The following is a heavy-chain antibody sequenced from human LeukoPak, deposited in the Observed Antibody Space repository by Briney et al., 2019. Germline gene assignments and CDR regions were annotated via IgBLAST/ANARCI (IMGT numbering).Heavy chain of an antibody. CDR3: ARDGDGDYPIDY. Sequence: GGSLRLSCAASGFTFSSYAMHWVRQAPGKGLEWVAVISYDGSNKYYADSVKGRFTISRDTAKNTLYLQMNSLRDEDTAVYYCARDGDGDYPIDYWGQGTLVTVSS. CDR2: ISYDGSNK. CDR1: GFTFSSYA. J-gene: IGHJ4*02. V-gene: IGHV3-30-3*01. D-gene: IGHD4-17*01.